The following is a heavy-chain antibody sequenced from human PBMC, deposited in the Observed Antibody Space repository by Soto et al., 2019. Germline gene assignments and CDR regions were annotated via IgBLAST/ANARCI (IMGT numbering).Heavy chain of an antibody. J-gene: IGHJ1*01. V-gene: IGHV1-69*02. D-gene: IGHD3-22*01. CDR3: ARMKAYHHSSGDPLGYFQH. CDR2: IIPILGIA. CDR1: GGTFSSYT. Sequence: QVQLVQSGAEVKKPGSSVKVSCKASGGTFSSYTISWVRQAPGQGREWMGRIIPILGIANYAQKFQGRVTIAADKARSTAYLELSGRRSEDTAVYSCARMKAYHHSSGDPLGYFQHCGQGTLVTVSS.